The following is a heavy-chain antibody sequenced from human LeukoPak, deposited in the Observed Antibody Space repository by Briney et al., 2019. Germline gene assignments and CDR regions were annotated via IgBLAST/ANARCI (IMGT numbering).Heavy chain of an antibody. CDR2: ISGNSVTI. CDR3: AKILSGTYSFDL. J-gene: IGHJ4*02. Sequence: GGSLRLSCTASGSTFSTYPMTWVRQAPGQGLEWVSAISGNSVTIYYADSVKGRFTIPRDNSKNTLYLQMYSLRAEDTAVYYCAKILSGTYSFDLWGQGTLVTVS. D-gene: IGHD1-26*01. V-gene: IGHV3-23*01. CDR1: GSTFSTYP.